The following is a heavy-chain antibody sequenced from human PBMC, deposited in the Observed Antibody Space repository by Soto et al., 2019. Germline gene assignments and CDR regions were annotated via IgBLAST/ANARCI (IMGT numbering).Heavy chain of an antibody. V-gene: IGHV3-21*01. Sequence: EVQLVESGGGLVKPGGSLRLSCAASGFTFSSYSMNWVRQAPGKGLEWVSSISSSSYIYYADSVKGRFTISRDNAKNSLYLQMNSLRAEDTAVYYCARDSGYSGYDSFDYWGQGTLVTVSS. CDR3: ARDSGYSGYDSFDY. CDR1: GFTFSSYS. D-gene: IGHD5-12*01. CDR2: ISSSSYI. J-gene: IGHJ4*02.